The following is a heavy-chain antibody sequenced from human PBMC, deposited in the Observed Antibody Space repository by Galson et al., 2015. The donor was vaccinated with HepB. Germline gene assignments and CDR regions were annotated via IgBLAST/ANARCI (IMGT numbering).Heavy chain of an antibody. D-gene: IGHD2-2*01. Sequence: SLRLSCAASGFTVSSYAMHWVRQAPGKGLEWVAVISWDGSNKFYADSVKGRLTISRDDSKNTAYLQMTSLRTEDTAVYYCAVDCSSPGCPHYWGQGTLVTVSS. CDR2: ISWDGSNK. CDR3: AVDCSSPGCPHY. V-gene: IGHV3-30-3*01. CDR1: GFTVSSYA. J-gene: IGHJ4*02.